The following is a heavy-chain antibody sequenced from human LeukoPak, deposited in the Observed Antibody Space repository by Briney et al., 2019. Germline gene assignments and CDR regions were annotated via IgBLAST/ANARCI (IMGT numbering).Heavy chain of an antibody. CDR3: ARSLGAGRDY. D-gene: IGHD1-26*01. CDR1: GYIFTSYG. CDR2: ISTYNANT. Sequence: ASVKVSCKASGYIFTSYGISWVRQAPGQGLEWMGWISTYNANTNYAQKLQGRVTMARDTSISTGYMELNRLTSDDTAVYYCARSLGAGRDYWGQGTVVTVSS. V-gene: IGHV1-18*01. J-gene: IGHJ4*02.